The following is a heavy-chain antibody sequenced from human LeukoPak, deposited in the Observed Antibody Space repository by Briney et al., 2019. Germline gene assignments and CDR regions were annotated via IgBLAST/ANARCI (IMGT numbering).Heavy chain of an antibody. CDR1: GYTFTSYY. CDR3: ARVQQQLPDYYYMDV. CDR2: INPSGGST. D-gene: IGHD6-13*01. Sequence: ASVKVSCKASGYTFTSYYMHWVRQAPGQGLEWMGIINPSGGSTSYAQRFQGRVTMTRDTSTSTVYMELSSLRSEDTAVYYCARVQQQLPDYYYMDVWGKGTTVTVSS. J-gene: IGHJ6*03. V-gene: IGHV1-46*01.